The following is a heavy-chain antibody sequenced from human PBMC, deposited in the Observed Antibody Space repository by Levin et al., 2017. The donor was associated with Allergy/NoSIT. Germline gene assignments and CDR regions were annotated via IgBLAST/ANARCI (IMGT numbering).Heavy chain of an antibody. J-gene: IGHJ2*01. V-gene: IGHV3-21*01. CDR2: ISSSSSYI. CDR3: ARGPYSSSWYGVPRAGYFDL. Sequence: GGSLRLSCAASGFTFSSYSMNWVRQAPGKGLEWVSSISSSSSYIYYADSVKGRFTISRDNAKNSLYLQMNSLRAEDTAVYYCARGPYSSSWYGVPRAGYFDLWGRGTLVTVSS. D-gene: IGHD6-13*01. CDR1: GFTFSSYS.